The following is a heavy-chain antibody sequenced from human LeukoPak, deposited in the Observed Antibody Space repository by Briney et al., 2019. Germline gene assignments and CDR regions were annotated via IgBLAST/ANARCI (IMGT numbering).Heavy chain of an antibody. V-gene: IGHV4-59*01. Sequence: SETLSLTCTVSGGSISSYYWSWIRQPPGKGLEWIGYIYYSGSTNYNPSLKSRVTMSVDTSKNQFSLKLSSVTAADTAVYYCARDRGSSGWYRDFDYWGQGTLVTVTS. CDR1: GGSISSYY. CDR2: IYYSGST. J-gene: IGHJ4*02. D-gene: IGHD6-19*01. CDR3: ARDRGSSGWYRDFDY.